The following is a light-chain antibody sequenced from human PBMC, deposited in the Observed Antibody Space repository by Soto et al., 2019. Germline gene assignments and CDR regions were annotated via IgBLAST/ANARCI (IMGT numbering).Light chain of an antibody. CDR3: QQFGYSLST. Sequence: EIILTQSPDTLSLSPGERVTLSCRASQTVSSNYLAWYQQKPAQAPRLLIYGASTRDAGIPDRFSGSGSGTDFTLTIIRLEPDDFAVYYCQQFGYSLSTFGQGTKLDI. CDR1: QTVSSNY. V-gene: IGKV3-20*01. J-gene: IGKJ1*01. CDR2: GAS.